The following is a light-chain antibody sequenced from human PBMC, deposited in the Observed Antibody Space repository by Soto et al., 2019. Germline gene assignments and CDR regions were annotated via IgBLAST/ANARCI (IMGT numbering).Light chain of an antibody. Sequence: EIVLTQSPATLCLSPGERATLSCTASQSVSTYLAWHQQRPGQAPSLLIYDASYRATDIPPRFSVSGSGTDFTLTISSLEPEDFAVSYCQQRRSWPPTITFGQGTRLDIK. J-gene: IGKJ5*01. V-gene: IGKV3-11*01. CDR2: DAS. CDR1: QSVSTY. CDR3: QQRRSWPPTIT.